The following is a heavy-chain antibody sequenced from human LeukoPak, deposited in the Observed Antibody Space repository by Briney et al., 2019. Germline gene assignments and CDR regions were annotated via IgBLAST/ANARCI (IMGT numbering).Heavy chain of an antibody. D-gene: IGHD6-13*01. J-gene: IGHJ5*02. V-gene: IGHV4-30-4*01. CDR2: IYYSGST. CDR1: GGSISSGDYY. CDR3: ARDKAAAGLRRRWFDP. Sequence: PSQTLSLTCTVSGGSISSGDYYWSWIRQPPGKGLEWIGYIYYSGSTYYNPSLKSRVTISVDTSKNQFSLKLSSVTAADTAVYYCARDKAAAGLRRRWFDPWGQGTLVTVSS.